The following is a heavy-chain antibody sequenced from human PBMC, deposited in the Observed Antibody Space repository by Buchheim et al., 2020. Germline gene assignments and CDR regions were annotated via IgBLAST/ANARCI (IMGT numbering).Heavy chain of an antibody. Sequence: QVQLVESGGGVIQPGRSLRLSCAASGFSFNDYAMHWVRQAPGRGLEWVAFIQDDGNKKYYGDSVKGRFTISRDNSKNTLYLQMDSLREEDTAVYYCARDGMWTGNRLFDYWGLGTL. CDR3: ARDGMWTGNRLFDY. CDR1: GFSFNDYA. J-gene: IGHJ4*02. CDR2: IQDDGNKK. D-gene: IGHD1-1*01. V-gene: IGHV3-30*02.